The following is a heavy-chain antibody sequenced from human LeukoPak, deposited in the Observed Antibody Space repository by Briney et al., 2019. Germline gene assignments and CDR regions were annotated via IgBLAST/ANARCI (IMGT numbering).Heavy chain of an antibody. D-gene: IGHD4-17*01. V-gene: IGHV2-70*11. CDR1: GLSLSTSGMC. CDR3: ARSPATTRFDY. J-gene: IGHJ4*02. Sequence: ESGPALVKPTQTLTPTCTFSGLSLSTSGMCVSWIRQPPGKALEWLARIDLDDDKHYNTSLKTRLTISKDTSKNQVVLTMTNMYPVDTATYYCARSPATTRFDYWGQGTLVTVSS. CDR2: IDLDDDK.